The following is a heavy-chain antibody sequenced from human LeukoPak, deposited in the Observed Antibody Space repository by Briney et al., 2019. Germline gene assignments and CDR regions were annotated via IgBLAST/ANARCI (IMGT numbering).Heavy chain of an antibody. Sequence: PGGSLRLSCAASGFTFSSYSMNWVRQAPGKGLEWVSSISSSSSYIYYADSVKGRFTISRDNAKNSLYLQMNSLRAEDTAVYYCAKSIAVAFYSRGQGTLVTVSS. V-gene: IGHV3-21*04. J-gene: IGHJ4*02. CDR3: AKSIAVAFYS. CDR2: ISSSSSYI. CDR1: GFTFSSYS. D-gene: IGHD6-19*01.